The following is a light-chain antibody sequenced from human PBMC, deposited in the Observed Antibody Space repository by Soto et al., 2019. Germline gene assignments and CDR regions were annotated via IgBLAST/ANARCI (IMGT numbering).Light chain of an antibody. J-gene: IGKJ2*01. CDR3: HQYHNWPPGT. V-gene: IGKV3-15*01. CDR2: DAS. CDR1: QSVSND. Sequence: ETVMTQSPATLSVSPGGRATLSCRASQSVSNDLAWYQQKPGQAPRLLIYDASTRATCIPARFSGSGSGTDFTLAISSLQSEDFAVYYCHQYHNWPPGTFGQGTKLQIK.